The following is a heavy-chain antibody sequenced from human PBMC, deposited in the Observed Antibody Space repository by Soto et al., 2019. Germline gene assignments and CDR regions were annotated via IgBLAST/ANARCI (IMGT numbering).Heavy chain of an antibody. CDR3: ARLTYYYGSGSYYANWFDP. CDR2: IYYSGST. CDR1: GGSISSYY. V-gene: IGHV4-59*08. J-gene: IGHJ5*02. Sequence: QVQLQESGPGLVKPSETLSLTCTVSGGSISSYYWSWIRQPPGKGLEWIGYIYYSGSTNYNPSLKSRVTISVDTSKNQFSLKLSSVTAADTAVYYCARLTYYYGSGSYYANWFDPWGLGTLVTVS. D-gene: IGHD3-10*01.